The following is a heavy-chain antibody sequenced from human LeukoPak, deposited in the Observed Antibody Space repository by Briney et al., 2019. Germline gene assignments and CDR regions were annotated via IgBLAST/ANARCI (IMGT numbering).Heavy chain of an antibody. J-gene: IGHJ4*02. Sequence: QPGASLRLSCAASGFTFSSYAMSWVRQAPGKGLEWVSAISGSGGSTYYADSVKGRFTISRDNSKNTLYLQMNSLRAEDTAVYYCAKDFSHSGSYYVVSDYWGQGTLVTVSS. CDR2: ISGSGGST. CDR1: GFTFSSYA. CDR3: AKDFSHSGSYYVVSDY. V-gene: IGHV3-23*01. D-gene: IGHD1-26*01.